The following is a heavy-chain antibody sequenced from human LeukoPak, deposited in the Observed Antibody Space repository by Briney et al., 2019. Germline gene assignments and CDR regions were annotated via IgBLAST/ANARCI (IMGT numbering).Heavy chain of an antibody. CDR2: ISPSGDIL. CDR3: ARDRDWGAFDA. J-gene: IGHJ5*02. V-gene: IGHV3-23*01. Sequence: TGGSLRLSCAASGFTFSSHGIDWVRQAPGKGLEWVSGISPSGDILYYADSVKGRFTISRDNFKNTLSLEMNSLRAEDTALYYCARDRDWGAFDAWGQGTLVTVSS. D-gene: IGHD3/OR15-3a*01. CDR1: GFTFSSHG.